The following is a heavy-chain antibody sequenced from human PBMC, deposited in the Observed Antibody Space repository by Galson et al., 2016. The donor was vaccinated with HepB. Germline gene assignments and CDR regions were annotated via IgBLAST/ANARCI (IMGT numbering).Heavy chain of an antibody. CDR3: ARESTY. CDR2: IYASGIA. Sequence: TLSLTCSFSGGTISSYDLYWSWIRQPAGKGLEWIGRIYASGIAHYNPSLKSRVSMSIDTSKDQVSLKLTSVTAADTAVYYCARESTYWGQGTLVTVSS. V-gene: IGHV4-61*02. CDR1: GGTISSYDLY. J-gene: IGHJ4*02. D-gene: IGHD5/OR15-5a*01.